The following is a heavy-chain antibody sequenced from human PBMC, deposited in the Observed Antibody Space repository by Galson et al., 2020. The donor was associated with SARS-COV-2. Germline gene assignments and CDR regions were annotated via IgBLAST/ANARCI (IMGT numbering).Heavy chain of an antibody. J-gene: IGHJ6*03. Sequence: GESLKISCAASGFTFSSYTMNWVRQVPGKGLEWVSSITTSSTYINYADSVKGRFTISRDNAKNPLYLQMNSLRAGDTAVYFCARTGTPHYYYSYYMDVWGKGTTVTVSS. CDR1: GFTFSSYT. V-gene: IGHV3-21*01. D-gene: IGHD6-13*01. CDR3: ARTGTPHYYYSYYMDV. CDR2: ITTSSTYI.